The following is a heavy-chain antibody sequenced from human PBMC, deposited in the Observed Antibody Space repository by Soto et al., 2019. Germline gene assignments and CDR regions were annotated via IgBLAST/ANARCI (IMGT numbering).Heavy chain of an antibody. Sequence: EVQLVESGGGLVQPGGSLRLSCAASGFTVSSNYMSWVRQAPGKGLEWVSVIYSGGSTYYADSVKGRFTISRDNSKNTLYRQMSSLRAEDTAVYYCARDKAYWGDYYYYDYMDVWGKGTTVTVSS. CDR2: IYSGGST. V-gene: IGHV3-66*01. J-gene: IGHJ6*03. D-gene: IGHD7-27*01. CDR3: ARDKAYWGDYYYYDYMDV. CDR1: GFTVSSNY.